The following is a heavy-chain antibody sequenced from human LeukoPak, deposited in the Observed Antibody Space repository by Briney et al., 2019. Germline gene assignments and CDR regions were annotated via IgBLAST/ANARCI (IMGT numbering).Heavy chain of an antibody. CDR1: GSTFISYA. CDR2: ISGSGGST. D-gene: IGHD2-15*01. Sequence: GGSLRLSCAASGSTFISYALSWVRPAPGQGLEWVSAISGSGGSTYYADSVKGRFTISRDNSKNTLYLQMNSLRAEDTAVYYCAKGLASRDCSGGSCYGWFDPWGQGTLVTVSS. V-gene: IGHV3-23*01. J-gene: IGHJ5*02. CDR3: AKGLASRDCSGGSCYGWFDP.